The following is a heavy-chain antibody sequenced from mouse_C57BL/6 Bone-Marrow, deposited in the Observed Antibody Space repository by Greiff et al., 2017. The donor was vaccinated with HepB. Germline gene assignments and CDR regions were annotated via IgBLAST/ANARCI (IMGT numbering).Heavy chain of an antibody. J-gene: IGHJ1*03. Sequence: VQLKESGPELVKPGASVKISCKASGYSFTDYNMNWVKQSNGKSLEWIGVINPNYGTTSYNQKFKGKATLTVDQSSSTAYMQLNSLTSEDSAVYYCARNLYYYGSSYGYFDVWGTGTTVTVSS. CDR2: INPNYGTT. V-gene: IGHV1-39*01. D-gene: IGHD1-1*01. CDR1: GYSFTDYN. CDR3: ARNLYYYGSSYGYFDV.